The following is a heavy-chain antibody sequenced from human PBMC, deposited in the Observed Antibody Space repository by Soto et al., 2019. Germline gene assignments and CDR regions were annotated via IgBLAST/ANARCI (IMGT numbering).Heavy chain of an antibody. CDR2: IYYSGST. CDR3: ASSKAYYYDSSGYSFDY. V-gene: IGHV4-59*01. D-gene: IGHD3-22*01. CDR1: GGSISSYY. J-gene: IGHJ4*02. Sequence: PSETLSLTCTVSGGSISSYYWSWIRQPPGKGLEWIGYIYYSGSTNYNPSLKSRVTISVDTSKNQFSLKLSSVTAADTAVYYCASSKAYYYDSSGYSFDYWGQGTLVTVSS.